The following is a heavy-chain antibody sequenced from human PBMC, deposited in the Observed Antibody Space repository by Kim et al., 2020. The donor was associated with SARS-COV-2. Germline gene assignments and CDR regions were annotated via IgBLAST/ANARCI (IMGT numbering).Heavy chain of an antibody. CDR1: GFTFSSYA. CDR3: VKQKYYYDSRGAFDI. D-gene: IGHD3-22*01. V-gene: IGHV3-64D*09. Sequence: GGSLRLSCSASGFTFSSYAMHWVRQAPGKGLEYVSAISSNGGSTYYADSVKGRFTISRDNSKNTLYLQMSSLRAEDTAVYYCVKQKYYYDSRGAFDIWGQGTMVTVSS. CDR2: ISSNGGST. J-gene: IGHJ3*02.